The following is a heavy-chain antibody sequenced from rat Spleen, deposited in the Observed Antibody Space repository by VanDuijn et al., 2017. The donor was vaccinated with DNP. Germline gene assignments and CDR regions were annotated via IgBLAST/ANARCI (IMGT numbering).Heavy chain of an antibody. J-gene: IGHJ2*01. CDR1: GFSLTTNS. D-gene: IGHD1-10*01. V-gene: IGHV2-30*01. CDR3: TREGTTGPFDY. Sequence: QVYLKESGPGLVQPSQTLSLTCTVSGFSLTTNSVSWVRQPSGKGLEWMGVIWTGGSTAYNSLLKSRLSISRDTSKSQVFLKMNSLQTDDTGTYYCTREGTTGPFDYWGQGVMVTVSS. CDR2: IWTGGST.